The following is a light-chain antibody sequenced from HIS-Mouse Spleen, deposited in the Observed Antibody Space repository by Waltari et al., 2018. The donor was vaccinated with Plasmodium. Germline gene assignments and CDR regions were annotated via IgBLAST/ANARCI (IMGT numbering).Light chain of an antibody. CDR3: YSTDSSGNHRV. J-gene: IGLJ3*02. Sequence: SYELTQPPSVSVSPGQTARITCSGDALPKKYAYWYQQKLGQAPVLVIYEDSKRPSGITEGFSGSRSGTMATLTISGAQVEDEADYYCYSTDSSGNHRVFGGGTKLTVL. CDR1: ALPKKY. CDR2: EDS. V-gene: IGLV3-10*01.